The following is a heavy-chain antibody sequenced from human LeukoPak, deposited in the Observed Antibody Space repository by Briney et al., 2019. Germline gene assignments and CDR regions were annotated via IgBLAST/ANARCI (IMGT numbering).Heavy chain of an antibody. CDR2: INPNSGAK. CDR1: EYTFTVYY. CDR3: ARDPNIILRSGYFDF. V-gene: IGHV1-2*02. J-gene: IGHJ4*02. Sequence: GASVTLSCKASEYTFTVYYMHWVRQAPGQGLEGMGWINPNSGAKSYAQKFQGRVTMTREMSITTVYMELSRLRSDDTAVYYCARDPNIILRSGYFDFGGQGTLVTVSS. D-gene: IGHD2-8*01.